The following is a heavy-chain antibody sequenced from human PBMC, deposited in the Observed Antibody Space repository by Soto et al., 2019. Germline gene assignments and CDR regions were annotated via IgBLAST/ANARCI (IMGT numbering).Heavy chain of an antibody. CDR1: GFTFSTFS. V-gene: IGHV3-48*02. Sequence: EVQLVESGGGSVQPGGSLRLSCVASGFTFSTFSMNWVRQAPGRGLVWISYISGGGRPISYADSVKGRFTISRDNAKNSLYLQMDSLTDEDTAVYYCARDLGWAFDSWGQGTLVTVSS. CDR2: ISGGGRPI. J-gene: IGHJ4*02. CDR3: ARDLGWAFDS. D-gene: IGHD6-19*01.